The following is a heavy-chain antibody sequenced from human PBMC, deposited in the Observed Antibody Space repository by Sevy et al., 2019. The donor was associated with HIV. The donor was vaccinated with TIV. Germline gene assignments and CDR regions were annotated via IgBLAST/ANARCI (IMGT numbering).Heavy chain of an antibody. Sequence: SETLSLTCAVYGGSFSGYYWSWIRQPPGKGLEWIGEINHTGSTNYNPSLKSRVTISVDTSKNQFSLKLSSVTAADTDVYYCARVSSSWYVPRNFDDWGQGTLVTVSS. D-gene: IGHD6-13*01. J-gene: IGHJ4*02. CDR3: ARVSSSWYVPRNFDD. V-gene: IGHV4-34*01. CDR1: GGSFSGYY. CDR2: INHTGST.